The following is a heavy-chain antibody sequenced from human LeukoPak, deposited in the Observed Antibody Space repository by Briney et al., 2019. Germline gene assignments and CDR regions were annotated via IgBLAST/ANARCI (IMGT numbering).Heavy chain of an antibody. CDR1: GGTFSSYA. Sequence: ASVKVSCKASGGTFSSYAISWVRQAPGQGLECMGRIIPIFDTVNYAQKFQGRITITADKSTSTAYMELSSLRSEDTAVYYCARWGSSWHQIPPDWFDPWGQGTLVTVSS. J-gene: IGHJ5*02. CDR3: ARWGSSWHQIPPDWFDP. D-gene: IGHD6-13*01. CDR2: IIPIFDTV. V-gene: IGHV1-69*06.